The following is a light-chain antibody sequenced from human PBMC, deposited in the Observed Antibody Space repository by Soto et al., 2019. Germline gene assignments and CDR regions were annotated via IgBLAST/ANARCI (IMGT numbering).Light chain of an antibody. V-gene: IGLV2-14*01. CDR2: EVT. CDR1: SSDVGGYKF. CDR3: SSYTHIGTPL. Sequence: QSVLTQPASVSGSPGQSITISCTGSSSDVGGYKFVSWYQQHPGKVPKVMIYEVTIRPSGVSNRFSGSKSGDNASLTISGLQAEDEADYYCSSYTHIGTPLFGTGTKVTVL. J-gene: IGLJ1*01.